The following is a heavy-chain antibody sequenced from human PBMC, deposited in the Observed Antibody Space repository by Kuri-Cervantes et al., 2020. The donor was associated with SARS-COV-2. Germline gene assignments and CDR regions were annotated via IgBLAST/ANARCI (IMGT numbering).Heavy chain of an antibody. Sequence: NVSFKGSGYSFTSYWIGWVRQMPGKGLEWMGIIYPGDSDTRYSPSFQGQVTISADKSISTAYLQWSSLKASDTAMYYCARQTGFEVDYWGQGTLVTVSS. CDR2: IYPGDSDT. CDR3: ARQTGFEVDY. CDR1: GYSFTSYW. V-gene: IGHV5-51*01. J-gene: IGHJ4*02. D-gene: IGHD3-10*01.